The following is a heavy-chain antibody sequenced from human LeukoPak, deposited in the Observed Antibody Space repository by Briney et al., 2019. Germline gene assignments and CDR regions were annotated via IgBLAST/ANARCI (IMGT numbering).Heavy chain of an antibody. V-gene: IGHV3-7*01. J-gene: IGHJ6*03. CDR1: GFTFSNYW. CDR3: ARGAQLDYYYYYYMDV. CDR2: IKQDGSET. Sequence: GSLRLSCAASGFTFSNYWMNWVRQAPGKGLEWVANIKQDGSETYYVDSVKGRFTISRDNAKSSLYLQMNSLRDEDTAVYYCARGAQLDYYYYYYMDVWGKGTTVTVSS. D-gene: IGHD6-13*01.